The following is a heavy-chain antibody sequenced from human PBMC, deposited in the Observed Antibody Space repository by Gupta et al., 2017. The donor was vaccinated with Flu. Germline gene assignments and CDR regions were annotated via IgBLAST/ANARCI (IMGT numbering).Heavy chain of an antibody. D-gene: IGHD4-4*01. J-gene: IGHJ6*03. CDR3: ASLTTYYSYYDREV. Sequence: GKGLEWIGNIYYTGTTYYNPSLKSRVSVSVDTSKKQFSLKLSSVTAADTSVYDGASLTTYYSYYDREVWGKGT. V-gene: IGHV4-39*01. CDR2: IYYTGTT.